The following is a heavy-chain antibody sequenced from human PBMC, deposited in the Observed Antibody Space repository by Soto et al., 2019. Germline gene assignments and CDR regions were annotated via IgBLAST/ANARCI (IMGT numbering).Heavy chain of an antibody. CDR2: IIPIFGTA. J-gene: IGHJ6*02. Sequence: QVQLVQSGAEVKKPGSSVNVSCKASGGTFSSYAISWVRQAPGQGREWMGGIIPIFGTANYTQKFQGRVTITADESTSTAYMELSSLRSEDTAVYYCARNGAVAGKGRGDYYDGMDVWGQGTTVTVSS. CDR1: GGTFSSYA. V-gene: IGHV1-69*01. D-gene: IGHD6-19*01. CDR3: ARNGAVAGKGRGDYYDGMDV.